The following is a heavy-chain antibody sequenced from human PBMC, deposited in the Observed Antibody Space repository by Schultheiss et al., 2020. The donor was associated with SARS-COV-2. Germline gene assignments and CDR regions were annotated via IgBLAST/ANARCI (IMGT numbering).Heavy chain of an antibody. CDR1: GFTFSSYA. CDR3: ARGGYYYDSSVNY. V-gene: IGHV3-30*04. Sequence: GGSLRLSSVASGFTFSSYAMHWVRQAPGKGLEWVAVISYDGSNKYYADSVKGRFTISRDNSKNTLYLQMNSLRAEDTAVYYCARGGYYYDSSVNYWGQGTLVTVSS. CDR2: ISYDGSNK. D-gene: IGHD3-22*01. J-gene: IGHJ4*02.